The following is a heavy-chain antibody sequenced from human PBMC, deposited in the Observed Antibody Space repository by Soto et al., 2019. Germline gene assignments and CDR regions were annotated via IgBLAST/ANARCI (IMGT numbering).Heavy chain of an antibody. CDR3: ARGSLAAAGTWPFEY. CDR2: MNPNSGNT. Sequence: ASVKVSCKASGYTFTSYDINWVRQATGQGLEWMGWMNPNSGNTGYAQKFQGRVTMTRNTSISTAYTELSSLRSEDTAVYYCARGSLAAAGTWPFEYWGQGSLVTVSS. D-gene: IGHD6-13*01. CDR1: GYTFTSYD. J-gene: IGHJ4*02. V-gene: IGHV1-8*01.